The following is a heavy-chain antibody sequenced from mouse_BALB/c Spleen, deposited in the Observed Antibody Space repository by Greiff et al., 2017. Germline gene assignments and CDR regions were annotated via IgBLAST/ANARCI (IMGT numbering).Heavy chain of an antibody. D-gene: IGHD1-1*01. CDR1: GFTFSSYG. CDR2: INSNGGST. CDR3: ARDEGGRFIYYYAMDY. J-gene: IGHJ4*01. Sequence: EVQLLESGGGLVQPGGSLKLSCAASGFTFSSYGMSWVRQTPDKRLELVATINSNGGSTYYPDSVKGRITISRDNAKNTLYLQMSSLTSEDTAMYYGARDEGGRFIYYYAMDYWGQGTSVTVSS. V-gene: IGHV5-6-3*01.